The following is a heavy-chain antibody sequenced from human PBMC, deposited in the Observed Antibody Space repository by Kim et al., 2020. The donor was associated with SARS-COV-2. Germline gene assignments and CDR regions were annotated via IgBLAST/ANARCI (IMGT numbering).Heavy chain of an antibody. CDR2: IIPMYGTP. J-gene: IGHJ4*02. Sequence: SVKVSCKASGGTFSSDAINWVRQAPGQGLEWMGGIIPMYGTPNYARKFQGRVTITADNSTSTAYMELSSLRSEDTAAYYCARGQGLLWFGASKFYFDYWGQGTLVTVSS. V-gene: IGHV1-69*06. CDR1: GGTFSSDA. D-gene: IGHD3-10*01. CDR3: ARGQGLLWFGASKFYFDY.